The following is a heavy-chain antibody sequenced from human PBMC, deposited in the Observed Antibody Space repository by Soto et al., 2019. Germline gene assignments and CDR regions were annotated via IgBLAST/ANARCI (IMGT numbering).Heavy chain of an antibody. CDR1: GGSISSGDYY. V-gene: IGHV4-30-4*01. CDR2: IYYSGST. Sequence: SETLSLTCTVSGGSISSGDYYWSWIRQPPGKGLEWIGYIYYSGSTYYNPSLKSRVTISVDTSKNQFSLKLSSVTAADTAVYYCASCGYSYGPRYYYFDYWGQGTLVTVSS. CDR3: ASCGYSYGPRYYYFDY. D-gene: IGHD5-18*01. J-gene: IGHJ4*02.